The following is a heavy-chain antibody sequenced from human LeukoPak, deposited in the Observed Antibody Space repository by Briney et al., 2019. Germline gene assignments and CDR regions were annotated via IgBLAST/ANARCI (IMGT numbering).Heavy chain of an antibody. D-gene: IGHD6-13*01. J-gene: IGHJ3*02. CDR1: GFSLSISGTG. CDR3: AHRTPYSTSWYTNAFDI. CDR2: TYWDAYN. V-gene: IGHV2-5*02. Sequence: SGPTQVNPTQTLTLTCTLYGFSLSISGTGGRWIRQTPGKARECLDITYWDAYNRSRPSLKCHLSIPKDPSKNSVVLTMTHIEPVDTATYYCAHRTPYSTSWYTNAFDIWGQGTMVTVSS.